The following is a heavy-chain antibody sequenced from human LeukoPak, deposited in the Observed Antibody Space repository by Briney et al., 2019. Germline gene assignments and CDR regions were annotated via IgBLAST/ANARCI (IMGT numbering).Heavy chain of an antibody. D-gene: IGHD5-12*01. J-gene: IGHJ4*02. V-gene: IGHV3-53*01. CDR3: ARGRYSGYDLSFDY. CDR1: GFTVSSNY. Sequence: GGSLRLSCAASGFTVSSNYMSWVRQAPGKRLEWVSIIYSGGFTYYAGSVKGRFTISRDTSKNTLYLQMNSLRAEDTAVYYCARGRYSGYDLSFDYWGQGTLVTVSS. CDR2: IYSGGFT.